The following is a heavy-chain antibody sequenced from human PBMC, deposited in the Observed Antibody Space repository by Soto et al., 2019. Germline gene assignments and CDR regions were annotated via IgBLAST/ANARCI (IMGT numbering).Heavy chain of an antibody. J-gene: IGHJ4*02. V-gene: IGHV3-73*01. Sequence: GGSLRLSCAASGFLFSGSAMHWVRPGSGKGLEWVGGMGMKANNYATEYADSVKGRFTISRDNSKNTLYLQMNSLRADDTAVYYCARGGGDGYNLIGVYIDYWGQGTLVTVSS. D-gene: IGHD2-21*01. CDR2: MGMKANNYAT. CDR1: GFLFSGSA. CDR3: ARGGGDGYNLIGVYIDY.